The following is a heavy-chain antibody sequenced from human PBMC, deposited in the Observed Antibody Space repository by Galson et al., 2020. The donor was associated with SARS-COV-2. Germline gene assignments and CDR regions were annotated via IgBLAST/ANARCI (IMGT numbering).Heavy chain of an antibody. D-gene: IGHD3-9*01. V-gene: IGHV2-5*02. Sequence: SGPTLVKPTQTLTLTCTFSGFSLSTSGVGVGWIRQPPGKALEWLAPIYWDDDKLSNPSLKSRLTITKDTSKNQVVLTVTNMDPVDTATYFCAHSTILTGYLDYFDYWGQGTLVTVSS. CDR3: AHSTILTGYLDYFDY. CDR2: IYWDDDK. J-gene: IGHJ4*02. CDR1: GFSLSTSGVG.